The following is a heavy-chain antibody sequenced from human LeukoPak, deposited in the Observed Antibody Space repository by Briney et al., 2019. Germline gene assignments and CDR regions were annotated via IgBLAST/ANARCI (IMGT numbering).Heavy chain of an antibody. V-gene: IGHV3-11*04. CDR2: ISTSGSST. J-gene: IGHJ4*02. CDR3: ARDSGGGYFDF. CDR1: GFTFSDYY. Sequence: KPGGSLRLSCAASGFTFSDYYMTWIRQGPGKGLEWVSYISTSGSSTYYADSVEGRFTISRDNAKSSLYLQMNSLRPEDTALYYCARDSGGGYFDFWGQGTLVTVSS. D-gene: IGHD6-25*01.